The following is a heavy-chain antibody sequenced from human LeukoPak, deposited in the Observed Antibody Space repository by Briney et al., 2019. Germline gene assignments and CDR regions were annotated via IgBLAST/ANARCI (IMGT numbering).Heavy chain of an antibody. Sequence: PSETLSLTCTVSGGSITSYYWSWIRQPPGMGLEWIGNIYYRGSTNYNPSLKSRVTISVDTSKNQFSLKLSSVTAADTAVYYCARDTDGDYGALHYWGQGTLVTVSS. V-gene: IGHV4-59*01. D-gene: IGHD4-17*01. CDR1: GGSITSYY. CDR2: IYYRGST. CDR3: ARDTDGDYGALHY. J-gene: IGHJ4*02.